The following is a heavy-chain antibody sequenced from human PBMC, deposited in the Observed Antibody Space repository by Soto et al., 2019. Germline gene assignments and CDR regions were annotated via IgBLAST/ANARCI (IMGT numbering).Heavy chain of an antibody. CDR3: ARDPDDYVWGSYWFGGSDY. Sequence: ASVKVSCKASGYTFTNYYMHWVRQAPGQGLEWMGIINSGGGSATYAQKFLGRVTLTRDTSTSTAYMELRSLRSDDTAVYYCARDPDDYVWGSYWFGGSDYWGQGTLVTVSS. V-gene: IGHV1-46*01. J-gene: IGHJ4*02. CDR1: GYTFTNYY. CDR2: INSGGGSA. D-gene: IGHD3-16*01.